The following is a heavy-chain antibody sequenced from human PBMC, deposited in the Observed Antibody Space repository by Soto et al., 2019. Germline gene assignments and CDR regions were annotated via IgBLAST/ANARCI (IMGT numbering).Heavy chain of an antibody. Sequence: GGSLRLSCAASGFTFSNAWMSWVRQAPGKGLEWVGRIKSKTDGGTTDYAAPVKGRFTISRDDSKNTLYLQMNSLKTEDTAVYYCTTDSFWEWLFHDLAFDIWGQGTMVTVSS. V-gene: IGHV3-15*01. CDR2: IKSKTDGGTT. CDR1: GFTFSNAW. D-gene: IGHD3-3*01. CDR3: TTDSFWEWLFHDLAFDI. J-gene: IGHJ3*02.